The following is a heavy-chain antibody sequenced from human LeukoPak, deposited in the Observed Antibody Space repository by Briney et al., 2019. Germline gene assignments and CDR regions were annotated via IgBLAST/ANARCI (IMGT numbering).Heavy chain of an antibody. CDR1: GYTFTSYY. CDR3: ARDLARAGGETSSGDDC. J-gene: IGHJ4*02. CDR2: INPSGGST. Sequence: ASVKVSCKASGYTFTSYYMHWVRQAPGQGLEWMGIINPSGGSTSYAQKFQGRVTMTRDTSTSTVYMELSSLRSEDTAVYYCARDLARAGGETSSGDDCWGQGTLVTVSS. V-gene: IGHV1-46*01. D-gene: IGHD6-19*01.